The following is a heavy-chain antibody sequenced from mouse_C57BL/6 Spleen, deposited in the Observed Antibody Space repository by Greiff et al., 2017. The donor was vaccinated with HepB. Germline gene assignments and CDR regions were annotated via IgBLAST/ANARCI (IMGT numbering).Heavy chain of an antibody. CDR3: ARYGPYWYFDV. J-gene: IGHJ1*03. CDR2: IYPGDGDT. V-gene: IGHV1-82*01. Sequence: QVQLQQSGPELVKPGASVKISCKASGYAFSSSWMNWVKQRPGKGLEWIGRIYPGDGDTNYNGKFKGKATLTADKSSSTAYMQLSSLTSEDSAVYFCARYGPYWYFDVWGTGTTVTVSS. CDR1: GYAFSSSW. D-gene: IGHD1-1*01.